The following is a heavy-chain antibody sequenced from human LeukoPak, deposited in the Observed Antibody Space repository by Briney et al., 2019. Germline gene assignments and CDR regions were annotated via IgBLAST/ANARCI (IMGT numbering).Heavy chain of an antibody. J-gene: IGHJ4*02. Sequence: KPSETLSLTCAVYGGSFSGYYWSWIRQPPGKGLEWIGEINHSGSTNYNPSLKSRVTIYVDTTKNQFSLKLSTVTAADAAFYSCESARSNAGIAAARRYYFYYWGKLTLVT. CDR2: INHSGST. D-gene: IGHD6-13*01. CDR1: GGSFSGYY. V-gene: IGHV4-34*01. CDR3: ESARSNAGIAAARRYYFYY.